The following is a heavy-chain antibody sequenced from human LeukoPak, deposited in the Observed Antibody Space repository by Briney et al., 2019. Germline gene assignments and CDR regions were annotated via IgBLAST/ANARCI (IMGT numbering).Heavy chain of an antibody. Sequence: PSETLSLTCTVSGGSISSYYWSWIRQPAGKGLEWIGRIYTSGSTNYNPSLKSRVTISIDTSKDQFSLKLSSVTAADTAAYYCARNNFDSSGFSYDYWGQGTLVAVSS. CDR2: IYTSGST. D-gene: IGHD3-22*01. CDR1: GGSISSYY. J-gene: IGHJ4*02. CDR3: ARNNFDSSGFSYDY. V-gene: IGHV4-4*07.